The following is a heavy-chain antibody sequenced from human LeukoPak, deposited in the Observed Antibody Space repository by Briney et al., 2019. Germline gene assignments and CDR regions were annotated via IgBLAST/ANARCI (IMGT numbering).Heavy chain of an antibody. J-gene: IGHJ5*02. V-gene: IGHV1-18*01. CDR1: GYTFTSYG. Sequence: ASVKVSCKAPGYTFTSYGISWVRQAPGQGLEWMGWISAYNGNTNYAQKLQGRVTMTTDTSTSTAYMELRSLRSDDTAVYYCARRFVSDFWSGPNWFDPWGQGTLVTVSS. CDR3: ARRFVSDFWSGPNWFDP. CDR2: ISAYNGNT. D-gene: IGHD3-3*01.